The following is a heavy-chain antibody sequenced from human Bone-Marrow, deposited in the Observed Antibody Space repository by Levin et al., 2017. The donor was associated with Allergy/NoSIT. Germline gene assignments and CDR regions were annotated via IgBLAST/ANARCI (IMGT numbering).Heavy chain of an antibody. D-gene: IGHD3-10*02. Sequence: GESLKISCKVSGKSLNAISMHWVRQAPGKGLEWMGSFDPEDGETMYAQIFQGRVTMTEDTSTDTAHMELSSLRFEDTAVYYCATDDVPDDYFGMDVWGQGTSVTVSS. V-gene: IGHV1-24*01. J-gene: IGHJ6*02. CDR2: FDPEDGET. CDR1: GKSLNAIS. CDR3: ATDDVPDDYFGMDV.